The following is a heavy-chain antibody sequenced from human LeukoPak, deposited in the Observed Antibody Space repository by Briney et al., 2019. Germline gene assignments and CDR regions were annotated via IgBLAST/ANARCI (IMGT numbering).Heavy chain of an antibody. V-gene: IGHV3-23*01. J-gene: IGHJ4*02. CDR3: TSDSSGNYRARLFDY. Sequence: GGSLRLSCAASGFTFSSYAMSWVRQAPGKGLEWVSAISGSGGSTYYAGSVKGRFTISRDNSKNTLYLQMNSLKTEDTAVYYCTSDSSGNYRARLFDYWGQGTLVTVSS. CDR2: ISGSGGST. CDR1: GFTFSSYA. D-gene: IGHD1-7*01.